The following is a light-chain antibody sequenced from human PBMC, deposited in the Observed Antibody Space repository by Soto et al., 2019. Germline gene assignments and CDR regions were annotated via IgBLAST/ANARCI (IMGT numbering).Light chain of an antibody. CDR1: QSVSSS. Sequence: EIEVTQSPATLSVSPGERVTLSCRASQSVSSSLAWYQQRPGQAPRLLIYDTSTRAPGIAARFSGSGSGTEFTLTISSLQSEDVAVYYCQQYVHWPPGTFDQGTTVEIK. V-gene: IGKV3-15*01. J-gene: IGKJ1*01. CDR3: QQYVHWPPGT. CDR2: DTS.